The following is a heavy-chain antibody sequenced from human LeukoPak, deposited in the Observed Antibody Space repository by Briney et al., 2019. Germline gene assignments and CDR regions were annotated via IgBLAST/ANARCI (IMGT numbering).Heavy chain of an antibody. V-gene: IGHV3-64D*06. Sequence: PGGSLRLSCSASGFTFSAHFMHWVRQAPGKGLEYVSSISINGDETFYAESVKGRFTVSRDNFKNTLYLQLSSLRVEDTAIYYCIKDLAGTWSFDHWGQGTLLTVSS. J-gene: IGHJ4*02. CDR1: GFTFSAHF. CDR3: IKDLAGTWSFDH. D-gene: IGHD7-27*01. CDR2: ISINGDET.